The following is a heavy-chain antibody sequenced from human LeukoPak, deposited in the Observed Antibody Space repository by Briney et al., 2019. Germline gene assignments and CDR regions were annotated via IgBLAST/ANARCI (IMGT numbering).Heavy chain of an antibody. D-gene: IGHD5-18*01. V-gene: IGHV4-59*01. CDR2: IYYSGST. J-gene: IGHJ6*02. Sequence: SETLSLTCTVSGGSISSYYRSWIRQPPGKGLEWIGYIYYSGSTNYNPSLKSRVTISVDTSKNQFSLKLSSVTAADTAVYYCARDLGRYSLGSYGMDVWGQGTTVTVSS. CDR3: ARDLGRYSLGSYGMDV. CDR1: GGSISSYY.